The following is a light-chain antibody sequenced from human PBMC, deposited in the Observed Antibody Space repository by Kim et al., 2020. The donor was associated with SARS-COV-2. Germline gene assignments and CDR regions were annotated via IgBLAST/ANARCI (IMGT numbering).Light chain of an antibody. V-gene: IGKV1-8*01. Sequence: ASTGDRVTITCRASQGISSYLAWYQQKPGKAPKLLIYAASTLQSGVPSRFSGGGSGTDFTLTISCLQSEDFATYYCQQYYSYAWTFGQGTKVDIK. CDR1: QGISSY. CDR2: AAS. J-gene: IGKJ1*01. CDR3: QQYYSYAWT.